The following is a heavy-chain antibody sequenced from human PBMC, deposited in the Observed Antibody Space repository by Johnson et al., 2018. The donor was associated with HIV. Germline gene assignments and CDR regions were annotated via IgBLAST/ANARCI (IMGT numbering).Heavy chain of an antibody. CDR3: ARDNSGWVAFDI. Sequence: AQLVESGGGLVQPGGSLRLSCAASGFTFSNYDMHWVRQGSGKGLEWVSGIGTAGDTHYPGSVQGRFTISRENAKNSLYLQMNSLRAGDTAVYYCARDNSGWVAFDIWGQGTMVTVSS. CDR2: IGTAGDT. J-gene: IGHJ3*02. CDR1: GFTFSNYD. D-gene: IGHD6-19*01. V-gene: IGHV3-13*01.